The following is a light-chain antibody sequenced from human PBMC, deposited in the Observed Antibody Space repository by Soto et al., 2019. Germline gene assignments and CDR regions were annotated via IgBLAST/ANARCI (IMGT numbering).Light chain of an antibody. Sequence: MTQSPSTLSASVGDRVTITCRASQSISSWLAWYQQKPGQAPRLLIYGASTRATGIPARFSGSGSGTEFTLTISSLQSEDFAVYYCQHDNNWPLTFVGGTKV. J-gene: IGKJ4*01. V-gene: IGKV3-15*01. CDR3: QHDNNWPLT. CDR1: QSISSW. CDR2: GAS.